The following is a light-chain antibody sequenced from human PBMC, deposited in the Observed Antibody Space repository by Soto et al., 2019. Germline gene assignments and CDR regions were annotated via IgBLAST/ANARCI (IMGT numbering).Light chain of an antibody. Sequence: DIVLTQSPGTLSLSPGERATLSCRADQSISSSYLAWYQQKPGRAPRLLIYGSSTRATGIPDRFSGSGSGTDFTLTISRLEPEDFAVYYCQQYGSSRTFGQGTKVEIK. CDR3: QQYGSSRT. J-gene: IGKJ1*01. CDR1: QSISSSY. V-gene: IGKV3-20*01. CDR2: GSS.